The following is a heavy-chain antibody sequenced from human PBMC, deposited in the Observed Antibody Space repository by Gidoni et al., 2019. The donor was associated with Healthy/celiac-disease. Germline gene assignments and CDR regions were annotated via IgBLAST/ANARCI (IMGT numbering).Heavy chain of an antibody. D-gene: IGHD6-13*01. J-gene: IGHJ5*02. CDR3: ARGRYGPYSSSWMNWFDP. CDR1: GGSFSGYY. V-gene: IGHV4-34*01. Sequence: QVQLQQWGAGLWKPSATLCLTCAVYGGSFSGYYWSWIRQPPGKGLEWIGEINHSGSTNYNPSLKSRVTISVDTSKNQFSLKLSSVTAADTAVYYCARGRYGPYSSSWMNWFDPWGQGTLVTVSS. CDR2: INHSGST.